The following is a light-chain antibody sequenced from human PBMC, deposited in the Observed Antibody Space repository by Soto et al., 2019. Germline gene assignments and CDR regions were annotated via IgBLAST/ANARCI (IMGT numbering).Light chain of an antibody. Sequence: DVQITKSPSTLSASVGDRVTITCRASQGIRNDLDWYQQKPGKAPKLLIYAASSLQGGVPSRFSGSGSGTDFTLTISSLQPDDFATYCCQQYNTYPWTLGQGTIVDI. CDR3: QQYNTYPWT. J-gene: IGKJ1*01. CDR2: AAS. V-gene: IGKV1-17*01. CDR1: QGIRND.